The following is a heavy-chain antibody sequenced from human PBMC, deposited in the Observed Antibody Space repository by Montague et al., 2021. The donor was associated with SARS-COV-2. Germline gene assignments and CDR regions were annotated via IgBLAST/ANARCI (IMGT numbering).Heavy chain of an antibody. D-gene: IGHD2-21*02. CDR2: IIYTGRT. V-gene: IGHV4-59*03. J-gene: IGHJ4*02. Sequence: SETLSLTCTVSGDTLSGYYWSWIRQPPGKGLEWIGFIIYTGRTNYSPSLKSRVTISLDSSKNQFSLRLNSVTAADTALYYCASDMVVVTGYNYFIHGGQGTLVSVSS. CDR3: ASDMVVVTGYNYFIH. CDR1: GDTLSGYY.